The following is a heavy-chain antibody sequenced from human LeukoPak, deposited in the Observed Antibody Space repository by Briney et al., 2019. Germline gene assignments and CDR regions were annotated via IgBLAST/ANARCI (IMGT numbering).Heavy chain of an antibody. CDR2: ISAYNGNT. CDR1: GYTFTSYG. D-gene: IGHD5-12*01. V-gene: IGHV1-18*01. CDR3: AIDTGLQYSGYDHDY. J-gene: IGHJ4*02. Sequence: ASVKVSCKASGYTFTSYGISWVRQAPGQGLEWMGWISAYNGNTNYAQKLQGRVTMTTDTSTSTAYMELRSLRSDDTAVYYCAIDTGLQYSGYDHDYWGQGTLVTVSS.